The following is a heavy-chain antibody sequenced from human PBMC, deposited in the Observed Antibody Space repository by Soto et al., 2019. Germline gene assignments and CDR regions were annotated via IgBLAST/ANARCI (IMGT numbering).Heavy chain of an antibody. V-gene: IGHV3-23*01. Sequence: EVQLLESGGDSVQPGGSVRLSCAGSGFTFINYAMNWVRQAPGKGLEWVSTISGGGDATFFADSVRGRFTFSRDNSNNTVTLQMNRLGVDDTAVYYCARKVVGSTSRPDYWYFDLWGRGTLVTVSS. CDR1: GFTFINYA. CDR2: ISGGGDAT. CDR3: ARKVVGSTSRPDYWYFDL. J-gene: IGHJ2*01. D-gene: IGHD2-21*01.